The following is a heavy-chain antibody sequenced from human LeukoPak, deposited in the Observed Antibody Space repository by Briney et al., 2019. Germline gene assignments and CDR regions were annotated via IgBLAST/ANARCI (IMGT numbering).Heavy chain of an antibody. D-gene: IGHD6-19*01. CDR1: GCSISNYY. Sequence: KPSETLSLTCTVSGCSISNYYWSWVRQPPGKGLEWIGFIYNSGSPNYNPSLQSRVTIAVDTSKNRFSLKLSSVTTADTAVYYCARHSASGWYYFEYWGQGTLVTVSS. CDR2: IYNSGSP. V-gene: IGHV4-59*08. CDR3: ARHSASGWYYFEY. J-gene: IGHJ4*02.